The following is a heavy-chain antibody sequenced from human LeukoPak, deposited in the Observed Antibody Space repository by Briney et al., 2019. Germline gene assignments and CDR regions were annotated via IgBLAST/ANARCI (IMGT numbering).Heavy chain of an antibody. D-gene: IGHD4-23*01. V-gene: IGHV4-34*01. CDR3: ARLTTVVTRGY. CDR2: INHSGST. Sequence: PSETPSLTCAVYGGSFSGYYWSWIRQPPGKGLEWIGEINHSGSTNYNPSLKSRVTISVDTSKNQFSLKLSSVTAADTAVYYCARLTTVVTRGYWGQGTLVTVSS. CDR1: GGSFSGYY. J-gene: IGHJ4*02.